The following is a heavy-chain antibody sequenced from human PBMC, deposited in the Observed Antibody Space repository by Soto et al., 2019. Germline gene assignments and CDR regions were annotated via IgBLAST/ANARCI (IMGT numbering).Heavy chain of an antibody. J-gene: IGHJ4*02. D-gene: IGHD6-6*01. CDR1: GFTFSSYA. Sequence: EVQLLESGGGLVQPGESLRLSCAASGFTFSSYAMSWVRQAPGKGLEWVSVISGSDDSTYYADSVKGRFTISRDNSKNTLYPQMNSLRAEDTAVYYCAKRSSSSTFDYWGQGTLVTVSS. CDR2: ISGSDDST. CDR3: AKRSSSSTFDY. V-gene: IGHV3-23*01.